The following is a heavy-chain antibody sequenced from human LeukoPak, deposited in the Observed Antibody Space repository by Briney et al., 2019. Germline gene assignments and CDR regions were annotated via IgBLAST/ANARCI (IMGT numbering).Heavy chain of an antibody. CDR2: LYNTGSS. V-gene: IGHV4-4*07. J-gene: IGHJ5*02. D-gene: IGHD6-13*01. CDR1: GDSMEIDY. CDR3: AKNRVAAAGTMFAT. Sequence: SETLSLTCTVSGDSMEIDYWNWIRQPAGKGLEWIGRLYNTGSSSYSPSLKSRVTMSIDTSKSQFSLHLTSVTAADTAVYYCAKNRVAAAGTMFATWGPGILVTVSS.